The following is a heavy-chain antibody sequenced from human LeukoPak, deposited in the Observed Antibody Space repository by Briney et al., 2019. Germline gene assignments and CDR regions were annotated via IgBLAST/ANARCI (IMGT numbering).Heavy chain of an antibody. D-gene: IGHD2-2*01. CDR2: INHSGST. Sequence: SETLSLTCAVYGGSFSGYYWSWLRQPPGKGLEWIGEINHSGSTNYNPSLTSRVTISVDTSKKQFSLKVSSVTAADTAVYYCARDSGQLLSLDYWGQGTLVTVSS. V-gene: IGHV4-34*01. CDR3: ARDSGQLLSLDY. J-gene: IGHJ4*02. CDR1: GGSFSGYY.